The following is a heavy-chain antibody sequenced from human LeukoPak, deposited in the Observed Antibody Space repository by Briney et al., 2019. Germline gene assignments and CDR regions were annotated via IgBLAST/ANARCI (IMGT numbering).Heavy chain of an antibody. CDR3: ARAGIDSYGYVYYFEY. CDR1: GGSFSGYY. CDR2: INHSGST. J-gene: IGHJ4*02. D-gene: IGHD5-18*01. V-gene: IGHV4-34*01. Sequence: SETLSLTCAVYGGSFSGYYWSWIRQPPGKGLEWIGEINHSGSTNYNPSLKSRVTISVDTSKNQFSLKMSSVTAADTAVYYCARAGIDSYGYVYYFEYWGEGTLVTVSS.